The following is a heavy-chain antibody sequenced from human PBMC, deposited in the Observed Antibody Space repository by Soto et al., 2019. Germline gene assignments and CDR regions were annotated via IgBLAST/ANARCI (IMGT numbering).Heavy chain of an antibody. CDR3: AKDSGRNCSGGSCPHKYRITFDY. V-gene: IGHV3-23*01. D-gene: IGHD2-15*01. Sequence: GGSLRLSCAASGFTFSSYAMSWVRQAPGKGLEWVSAISGSGGSTYYADSVKGRFTISRDNSKNTLYLQMNSLRAEDTAVYYCAKDSGRNCSGGSCPHKYRITFDYWGQGTLVTVSS. CDR2: ISGSGGST. J-gene: IGHJ4*02. CDR1: GFTFSSYA.